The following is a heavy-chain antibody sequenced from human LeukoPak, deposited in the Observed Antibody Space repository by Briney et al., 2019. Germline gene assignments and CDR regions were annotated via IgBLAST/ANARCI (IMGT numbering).Heavy chain of an antibody. J-gene: IGHJ4*02. CDR2: ITPNGSEK. D-gene: IGHD5-24*01. Sequence: GGSLGLSCSASGFTFITSWMNWVRQAPGKGLEWVASITPNGSEKYYVDSVRGRFTISRDDDKNSVYLQMNSLRAEDTAVYYCARDRAYKAFDYWGQGNLVGVSS. CDR1: GFTFITSW. V-gene: IGHV3-7*01. CDR3: ARDRAYKAFDY.